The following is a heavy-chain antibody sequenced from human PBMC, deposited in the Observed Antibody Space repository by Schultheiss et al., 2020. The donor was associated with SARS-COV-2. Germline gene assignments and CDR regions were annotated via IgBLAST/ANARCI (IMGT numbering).Heavy chain of an antibody. CDR2: IYTSGTT. D-gene: IGHD3-10*01. Sequence: SETLSLTCTVSGGSVSSGSYYWSWIRQPAGKGLEWIGRIYTSGTTNYNPSLKSRVTISLDTSKNQLSLRLSSVTAADTAVYYCASSLDYASGGQDYWGQGTLVTVSS. J-gene: IGHJ4*02. V-gene: IGHV4-61*10. CDR1: GGSVSSGSYY. CDR3: ASSLDYASGGQDY.